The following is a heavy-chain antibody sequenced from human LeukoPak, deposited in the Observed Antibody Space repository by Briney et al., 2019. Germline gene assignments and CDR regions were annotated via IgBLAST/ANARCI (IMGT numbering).Heavy chain of an antibody. CDR3: ATGAGCGY. CDR2: IKQDGSER. V-gene: IGHV3-7*03. CDR1: GFTFSSYW. J-gene: IGHJ4*02. D-gene: IGHD2-15*01. Sequence: GGSLRLSCAASGFTFSSYWMTWVRQAPGKGLEWVDNIKQDGSERNYVDSVKGRFTISRDNAKNSLYLQMNTLRDEDTAVYYWATGAGCGYWGQGTLVTVSA.